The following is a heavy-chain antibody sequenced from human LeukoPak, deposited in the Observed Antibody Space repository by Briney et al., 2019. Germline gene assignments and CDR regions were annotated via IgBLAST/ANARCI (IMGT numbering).Heavy chain of an antibody. J-gene: IGHJ5*02. CDR3: ARGRLLWFGELLSGFDP. V-gene: IGHV1-18*01. D-gene: IGHD3-10*01. Sequence: GASVKVSCKASGYTFTSYAMNWVRQAPGQGLEWMGWINPNSGGTNYAQRLQGRVTMTTDTSTSTAYMELRSMRSDDTAVYYCARGRLLWFGELLSGFDPWGQGTLVTVSS. CDR2: INPNSGGT. CDR1: GYTFTSYA.